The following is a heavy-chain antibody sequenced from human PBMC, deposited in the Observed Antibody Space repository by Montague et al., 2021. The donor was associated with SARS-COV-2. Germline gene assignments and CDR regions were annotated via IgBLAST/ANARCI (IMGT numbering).Heavy chain of an antibody. V-gene: IGHV4-59*01. D-gene: IGHD4-23*01. J-gene: IGHJ5*02. CDR2: IYYSGST. Sequence: SETLSLTCSVSGGSLRSDYRSWIRQSPGKGLEWIGYIYYSGSTNYNPSMESRVTISIDTSKNQFSLSLSSVTAADTAIYYGARWKEGGGNQAGFDPWGQGTLVTVSS. CDR3: ARWKEGGGNQAGFDP. CDR1: GGSLRSDY.